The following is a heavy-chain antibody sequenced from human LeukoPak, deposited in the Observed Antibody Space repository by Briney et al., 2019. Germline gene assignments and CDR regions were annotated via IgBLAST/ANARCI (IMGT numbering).Heavy chain of an antibody. Sequence: GESLKISCKASGYSFTSYWNTWRRQMRGKGQEWMGMIDPTDSYTNYSPSFQGHVTTSADKSISTAYLQWSSLKAWDTAMYYCARRIVVVNHDAFDIWGQGTMVTVSS. J-gene: IGHJ3*02. CDR1: GYSFTSYW. CDR2: IDPTDSYT. V-gene: IGHV5-10-1*01. CDR3: ARRIVVVNHDAFDI. D-gene: IGHD2-21*01.